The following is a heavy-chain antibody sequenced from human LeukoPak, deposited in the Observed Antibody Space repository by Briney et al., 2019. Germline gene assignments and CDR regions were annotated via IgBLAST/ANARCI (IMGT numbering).Heavy chain of an antibody. CDR1: GFTFSSYE. V-gene: IGHV3-48*03. CDR2: IGSSGSTI. CDR3: ARGAHKRDDYGGFFDY. Sequence: PGGSLRLSCAASGFTFSSYEMNWVRQAPGKGLEWVSYIGSSGSTIYYADSVKGRFTISRDNAKNSLYLQMNSLRAEDTAVYYCARGAHKRDDYGGFFDYWGQGTLVTVSS. D-gene: IGHD4-23*01. J-gene: IGHJ4*02.